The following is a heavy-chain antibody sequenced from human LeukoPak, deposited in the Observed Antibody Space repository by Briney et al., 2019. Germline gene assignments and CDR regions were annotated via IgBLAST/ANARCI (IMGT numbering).Heavy chain of an antibody. V-gene: IGHV4-34*01. CDR1: GGSFSGYY. CDR3: ARGRSGSYYYYFDY. D-gene: IGHD1-26*01. CDR2: INHSGST. J-gene: IGHJ4*02. Sequence: PSETLSLTCAVYGGSFSGYYWSRIRQPPGKGLEWIGEINHSGSTNYNPSLKSRVTISVDTSKNQFSLKLSSVTAADTAVYYCARGRSGSYYYYFDYWGQGTLVTVSS.